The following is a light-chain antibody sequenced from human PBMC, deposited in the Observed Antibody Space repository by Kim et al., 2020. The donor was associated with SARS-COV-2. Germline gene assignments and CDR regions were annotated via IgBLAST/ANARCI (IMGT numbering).Light chain of an antibody. CDR2: KDS. CDR1: VLAKKY. CDR3: YSAADNIGV. Sequence: SYELTQPSSVSVSPGQTARITCSGDVLAKKYARWFQQKPGQAPVLVIYKDSERPSGIPERFSGSSSGTTVTLTISRAQVEDEADYYCYSAADNIGVFGGGTQLTVL. V-gene: IGLV3-27*01. J-gene: IGLJ3*02.